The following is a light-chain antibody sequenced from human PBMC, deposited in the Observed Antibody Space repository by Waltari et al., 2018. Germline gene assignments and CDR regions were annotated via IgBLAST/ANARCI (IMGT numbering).Light chain of an antibody. CDR1: QSLLHSNGYTY. CDR3: MQALQTPRT. Sequence: DIVMTQSPLSLSVTPGEPASISCRSSQSLLHSNGYTYLAWYLQKPGQSPQLLIYLGSNRASGVPDRFSGSGSGTDFTLKISRVEAEDVGVFYCMQALQTPRTFGPGTKVDI. CDR2: LGS. J-gene: IGKJ3*01. V-gene: IGKV2-28*01.